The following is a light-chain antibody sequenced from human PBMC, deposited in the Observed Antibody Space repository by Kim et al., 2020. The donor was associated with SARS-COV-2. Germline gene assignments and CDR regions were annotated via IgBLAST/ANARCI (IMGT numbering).Light chain of an antibody. CDR3: QAWGTMI. J-gene: IGLJ2*01. CDR2: VISDGSH. CDR1: SAHSGYA. V-gene: IGLV4-69*01. Sequence: GASVRLTSPLASAHSGYAVAWPQQQPEKGPRYLMKVISDGSHHKGDGLPARFSGSGSGAVRYLSISSLQSEDEADYYCQAWGTMIFGGGTQLTVL.